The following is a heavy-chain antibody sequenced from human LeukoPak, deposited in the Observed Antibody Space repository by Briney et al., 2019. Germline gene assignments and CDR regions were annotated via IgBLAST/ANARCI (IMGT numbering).Heavy chain of an antibody. Sequence: SVKVSCKASGGSVNSYAFSWVRQAPGQGLEWMGRTIPIFGTAYYAQKFQGRVTIPAYASTSTVYMELRSLRSEATDMYYCARAYYFDGSGYYLPLDSWGQGTLVTVSS. CDR1: GGSVNSYA. CDR3: ARAYYFDGSGYYLPLDS. J-gene: IGHJ4*02. CDR2: TIPIFGTA. V-gene: IGHV1-69*13. D-gene: IGHD3-22*01.